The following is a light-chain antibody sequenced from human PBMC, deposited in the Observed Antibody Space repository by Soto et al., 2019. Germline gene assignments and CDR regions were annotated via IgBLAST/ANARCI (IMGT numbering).Light chain of an antibody. Sequence: DIQMTQSPSSLAASVGDRVTITCRASQGIIAYLAWYRQKPGKAPKLLIYAASTLHSGVPSRFSGSGAGTDFTLTISSLQPEDVATYYCQKYNSAPRTFGQGTKVEIK. CDR1: QGIIAY. CDR3: QKYNSAPRT. J-gene: IGKJ1*01. V-gene: IGKV1-27*01. CDR2: AAS.